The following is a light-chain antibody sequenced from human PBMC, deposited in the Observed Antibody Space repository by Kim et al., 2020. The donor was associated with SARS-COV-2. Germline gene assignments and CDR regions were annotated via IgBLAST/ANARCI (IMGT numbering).Light chain of an antibody. CDR3: QAWDTTVV. J-gene: IGLJ2*01. CDR2: QDK. Sequence: VYPGQTSSITCPGEQLGDKYVCWYQQRPSQSPVLVIYQDKNRPSGIPERFSGSNSGNTATLTISGTQAMDEADYYCQAWDTTVVFGGGTQLTVL. CDR1: QLGDKY. V-gene: IGLV3-1*01.